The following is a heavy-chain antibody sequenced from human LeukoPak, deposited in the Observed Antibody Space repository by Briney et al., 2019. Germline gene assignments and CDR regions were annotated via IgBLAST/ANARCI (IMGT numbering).Heavy chain of an antibody. CDR3: ARDHDSGGGGGY. Sequence: GGSLRLSCAASGCTFSSYAMHWVRQAPGKGLEWVAVISYDGSNKYYADSVKGRFTISRDNSKNTLYLQMNSLRAEDTAVYFCARDHDSGGGGGYWGQGTLVTLSS. V-gene: IGHV3-30-3*01. CDR1: GCTFSSYA. CDR2: ISYDGSNK. J-gene: IGHJ4*02. D-gene: IGHD1-26*01.